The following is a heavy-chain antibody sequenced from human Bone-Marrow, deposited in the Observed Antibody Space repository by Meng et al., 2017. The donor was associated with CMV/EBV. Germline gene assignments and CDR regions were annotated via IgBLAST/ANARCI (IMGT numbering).Heavy chain of an antibody. Sequence: SVKVSCKASGGTFSSYAISWVRQAPGQGLEWMGGIIPILGIANYAQKFQGRVTITADKSTSTAYMELSSLRSDDTAVYYCARGTIGIGYSSSWGVDYWGQGTLVTVSS. CDR2: IIPILGIA. D-gene: IGHD6-13*01. J-gene: IGHJ4*02. CDR3: ARGTIGIGYSSSWGVDY. V-gene: IGHV1-69*10. CDR1: GGTFSSYA.